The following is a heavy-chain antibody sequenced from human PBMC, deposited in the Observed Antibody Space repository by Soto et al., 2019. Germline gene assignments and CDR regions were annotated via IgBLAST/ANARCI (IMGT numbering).Heavy chain of an antibody. CDR3: ARVPSDYYDSSGYYYLYFDY. CDR1: GGSVNNGNYY. D-gene: IGHD3-22*01. J-gene: IGHJ4*02. Sequence: SETLSLTCTVSGGSVNNGNYYWSWIRQPPGKELEWIGYVYYTGSTYSNPSLKSRLTLTIDTSKNQFSLKLSSVTAADTAVYYCARVPSDYYDSSGYYYLYFDYWGQGTLVTVSS. CDR2: VYYTGST. V-gene: IGHV4-61*01.